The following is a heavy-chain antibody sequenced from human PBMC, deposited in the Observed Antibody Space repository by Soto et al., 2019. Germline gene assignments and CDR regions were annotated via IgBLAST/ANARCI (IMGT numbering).Heavy chain of an antibody. V-gene: IGHV3-7*01. CDR1: GFTFSSYW. CDR2: IKQDGSEK. Sequence: GGSLRLSCAASGFTFSSYWMSWVRQAPGKGLEWVANIKQDGSEKYYVDSVKGRFTISRDNAKNSLYLQMNSLRAEDTAVYYCARYYPPVVPAGFPHYFDYWGQGTLVTVSS. D-gene: IGHD2-2*01. CDR3: ARYYPPVVPAGFPHYFDY. J-gene: IGHJ4*02.